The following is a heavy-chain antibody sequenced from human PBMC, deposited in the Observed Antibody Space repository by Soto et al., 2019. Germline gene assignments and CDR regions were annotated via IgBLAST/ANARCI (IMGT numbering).Heavy chain of an antibody. V-gene: IGHV1-18*01. D-gene: IGHD2-15*01. CDR3: AREELLGYCSGGSCYWDYGMDV. J-gene: IGHJ6*02. Sequence: ASVKVSCKASGYTFTSYGISWVRQAPGQGLEWMGWISAYNGNTNYAQKLQGRVTMTTDTSTSTAYMELRSLRSDDTAVYYCAREELLGYCSGGSCYWDYGMDVWGQGTTVTVSS. CDR2: ISAYNGNT. CDR1: GYTFTSYG.